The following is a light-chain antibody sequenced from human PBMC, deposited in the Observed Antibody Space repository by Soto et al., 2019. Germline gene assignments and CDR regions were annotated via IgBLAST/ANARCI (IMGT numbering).Light chain of an antibody. CDR2: WAS. CDR3: QQYYSTPWT. Sequence: DIVMTQSPDSLAVSLGERATIICKSSQSVLYSSNNKNFLAWYQQKPGQPPKLLIYWASTRESGVPDRFSGGGSGTDFTLTISSLQAEDVAVYYCQQYYSTPWTFGQGTKVEIK. V-gene: IGKV4-1*01. J-gene: IGKJ1*01. CDR1: QSVLYSSNNKNF.